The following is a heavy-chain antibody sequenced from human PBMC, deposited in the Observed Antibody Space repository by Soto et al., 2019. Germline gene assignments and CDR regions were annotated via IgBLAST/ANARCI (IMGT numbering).Heavy chain of an antibody. Sequence: GGSLRLSCAASGFTFSSYGMHWVRQAPGKGLEWVAVIWYDGSNKYYADSVKGRFTISRDNSKNTLYLQMNSLRAEDTAVYYCARDGSVVVAATTLDYWGQGTLVTVSS. J-gene: IGHJ4*02. CDR3: ARDGSVVVAATTLDY. CDR2: IWYDGSNK. D-gene: IGHD2-15*01. V-gene: IGHV3-33*01. CDR1: GFTFSSYG.